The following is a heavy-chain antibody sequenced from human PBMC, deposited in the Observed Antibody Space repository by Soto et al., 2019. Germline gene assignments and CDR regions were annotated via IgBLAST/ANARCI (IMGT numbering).Heavy chain of an antibody. V-gene: IGHV4-61*01. CDR3: ARDLAGPSDY. Sequence: SETLSLTCTVSGGSITSGPYYWSWIRQPPGKGPEWIGNIYYTGRTNYNPSLKSRLAISVDTAKNQFSLRLNSVTAADTAVYHWARDLAGPSDYWGQGTLVTVSS. CDR1: GGSITSGPYY. J-gene: IGHJ4*02. CDR2: IYYTGRT. D-gene: IGHD3-16*01.